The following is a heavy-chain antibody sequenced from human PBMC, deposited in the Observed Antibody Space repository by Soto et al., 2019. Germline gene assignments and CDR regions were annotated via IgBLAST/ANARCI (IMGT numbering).Heavy chain of an antibody. CDR2: IYYSGST. Sequence: SETLSLSCTVSGGSISGSSYYWGWIRQPPGKGLEWIGSIYYSGSTYYNPSLKSRVTISVDTSKNQFSLKLSSVTAADTAVYYCARLGRIAVPGRIDYWGQGTLVTVSS. CDR1: GGSISGSSYY. J-gene: IGHJ4*02. D-gene: IGHD6-19*01. CDR3: ARLGRIAVPGRIDY. V-gene: IGHV4-39*01.